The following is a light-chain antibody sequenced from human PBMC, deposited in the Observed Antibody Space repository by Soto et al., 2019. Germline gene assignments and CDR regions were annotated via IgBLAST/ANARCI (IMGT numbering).Light chain of an antibody. CDR1: SSNIGAGSD. Sequence: QLVLTQPPSVSGAPGQRVTISCTGSSSNIGAGSDVHWYQQLPGTAPKLLIYANINRPSGVPDRFSGSKSGSSASLAITGLQAEDEADYYCQSYDSSLSGSVVFGGGTKLTVL. V-gene: IGLV1-40*01. J-gene: IGLJ2*01. CDR2: ANI. CDR3: QSYDSSLSGSVV.